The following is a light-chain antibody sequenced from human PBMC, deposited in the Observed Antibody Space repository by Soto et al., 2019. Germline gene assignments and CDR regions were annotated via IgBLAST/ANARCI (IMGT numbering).Light chain of an antibody. CDR1: QGISSY. J-gene: IGKJ4*01. V-gene: IGKV1-9*01. CDR3: QQRSNWPPK. Sequence: DIQLTQSPSFLSASVGDRVTITCRASQGISSYLGWYQQKPGKAPNLLIYDASTLHSGVPSRFSGGGSGTDFTLTISSLEPEDFAVYYCQQRSNWPPKFGGGTKVDIK. CDR2: DAS.